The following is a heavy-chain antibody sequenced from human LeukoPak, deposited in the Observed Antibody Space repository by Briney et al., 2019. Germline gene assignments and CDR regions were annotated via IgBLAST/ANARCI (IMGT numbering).Heavy chain of an antibody. V-gene: IGHV3-23*01. CDR3: AKLTLGYYYGMDV. Sequence: PGGSLRLSCAASGFTYSSYAMSWVRQAPGKGLEWVSAISGSGGSTYYADSVKGRFTISRDNSKNTLYLQMNSLRAEDTAVYYCAKLTLGYYYGMDVWGQGTTVTVSS. J-gene: IGHJ6*02. CDR1: GFTYSSYA. CDR2: ISGSGGST. D-gene: IGHD1-14*01.